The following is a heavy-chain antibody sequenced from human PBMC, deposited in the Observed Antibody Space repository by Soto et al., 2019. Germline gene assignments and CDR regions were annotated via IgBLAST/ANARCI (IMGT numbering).Heavy chain of an antibody. CDR2: IKSKPDGGTT. V-gene: IGHV3-15*01. D-gene: IGHD3-10*01. Sequence: VESGGGLVKPGGSLRLSCVASRFTFSDAWMSWLRQAPGKGLEWVGRIKSKPDGGTTDLAAPVKGRFIVSRDNSKNTMYLQMDRLETEHTAVYYCSSGGHYFGDWGQGTLVTVSS. CDR1: RFTFSDAW. J-gene: IGHJ4*02. CDR3: SSGGHYFGD.